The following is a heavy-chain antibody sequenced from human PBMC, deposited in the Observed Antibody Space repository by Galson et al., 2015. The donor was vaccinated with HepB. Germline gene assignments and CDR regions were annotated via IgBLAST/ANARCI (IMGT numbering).Heavy chain of an antibody. CDR3: ARDRAHFYDSGGYHPYYFDY. J-gene: IGHJ4*02. D-gene: IGHD3-22*01. V-gene: IGHV3-48*01. Sequence: SLRLSCAASGFTFSSYSMNWVRQAPGKGLEWVSYISSSSSTIYYADSVKGRFTISRDNAKNSLYLQMNSLRAEDTAVYYCARDRAHFYDSGGYHPYYFDYWGQGTLVTVSS. CDR2: ISSSSSTI. CDR1: GFTFSSYS.